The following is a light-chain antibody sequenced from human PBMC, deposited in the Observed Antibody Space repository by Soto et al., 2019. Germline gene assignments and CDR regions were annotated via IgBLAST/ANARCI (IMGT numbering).Light chain of an antibody. CDR2: EGS. CDR1: SSDVGSYNL. V-gene: IGLV2-23*01. J-gene: IGLJ1*01. Sequence: QSALTQPASVSGSPGQSITISCTGTSSDVGSYNLVSWYQQHPGKAPKLMIYEGSKRPSGVSKRFSGSKSGNTASLTISGLQAEDEADYYCCSYAGSSGYVFGTGTTLTVL. CDR3: CSYAGSSGYV.